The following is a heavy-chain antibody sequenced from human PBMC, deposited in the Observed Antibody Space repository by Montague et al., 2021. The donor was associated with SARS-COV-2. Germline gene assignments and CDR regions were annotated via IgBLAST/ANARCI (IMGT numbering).Heavy chain of an antibody. CDR2: INHSGST. CDR1: GGSFSGYH. Sequence: SETLSLTCAVYGGSFSGYHWSWVRQPPGKGLEWIGEINHSGSTNYNPSLKSRVTISVDTSKNQFSLTLSSVTATDTAVYYCASLTLGYCSSTSCYSDWFDPWGQGTLVTVSS. J-gene: IGHJ5*02. V-gene: IGHV4-34*01. CDR3: ASLTLGYCSSTSCYSDWFDP. D-gene: IGHD2-2*02.